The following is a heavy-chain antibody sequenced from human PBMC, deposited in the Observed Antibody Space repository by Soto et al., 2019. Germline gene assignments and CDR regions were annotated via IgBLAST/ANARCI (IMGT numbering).Heavy chain of an antibody. CDR2: ILVGGST. J-gene: IGHJ5*02. Sequence: GGSLRLSCAASGFTCSSYDMSWVRQAPGKGLEWVSTILVGGSTHYPDSVKGRFTISRDDAKKSLFLQMNSLRGEDTALYYCAQVRYPTMASPLDQWGQGTLVTVSS. V-gene: IGHV3-23*01. CDR3: AQVRYPTMASPLDQ. CDR1: GFTCSSYD. D-gene: IGHD1-1*01.